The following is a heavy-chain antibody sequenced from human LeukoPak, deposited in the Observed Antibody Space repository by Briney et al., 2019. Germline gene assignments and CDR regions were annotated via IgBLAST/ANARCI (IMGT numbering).Heavy chain of an antibody. CDR1: GGSISSYY. Sequence: SETLSLTCTVSGGSISSYYWSWIRQPAGKGLEWIGRIYTSGSTNYNPSLKSRVTMSVDTSKNQFSLKLSSVTVADTAVYYCARESRDYCSSTSCYIHYYYYYMDVWGKGTTVTVSS. CDR2: IYTSGST. J-gene: IGHJ6*03. CDR3: ARESRDYCSSTSCYIHYYYYYMDV. V-gene: IGHV4-4*07. D-gene: IGHD2-2*01.